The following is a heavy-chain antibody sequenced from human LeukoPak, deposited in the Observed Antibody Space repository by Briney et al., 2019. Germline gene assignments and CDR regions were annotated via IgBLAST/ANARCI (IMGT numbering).Heavy chain of an antibody. CDR2: ISWNSGSI. Sequence: PGGSLRLSCAASGFTFDDYAMHWVRQAPGKGLEWVSGISWNSGSIGYADSVKGRFTISRDNAKNSLYLQMNSLRAEDTALYYWAEDTAPSPYYFDYWGQGTLVTVSS. D-gene: IGHD6-6*01. CDR3: AEDTAPSPYYFDY. V-gene: IGHV3-9*01. CDR1: GFTFDDYA. J-gene: IGHJ4*02.